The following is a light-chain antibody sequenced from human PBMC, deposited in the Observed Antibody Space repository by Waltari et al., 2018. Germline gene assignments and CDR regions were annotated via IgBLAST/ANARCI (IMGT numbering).Light chain of an antibody. J-gene: IGKJ1*01. CDR3: QQYNIYWT. Sequence: DIQMTQSPSTLSASVGDRVTITCRASQRISSRLAWYQQKPGKAPKPLIYKASSLESGVPLRFSGSGSGTEFTLTISSLQPDDFATYYCQQYNIYWTFGQGTKVEIK. CDR1: QRISSR. V-gene: IGKV1-5*03. CDR2: KAS.